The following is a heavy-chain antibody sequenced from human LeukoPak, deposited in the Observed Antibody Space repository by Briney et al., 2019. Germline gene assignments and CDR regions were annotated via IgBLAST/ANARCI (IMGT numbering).Heavy chain of an antibody. CDR1: GFTFSSYA. CDR3: AKDDVLFDY. Sequence: TGGSLRLSCAASGFTFSSYAMSWVRQAPGKGLEWVSAISGSGGSTYYADSVEGRFTISRDNSKNTLYLQMNSLRAGDTAVYYCAKDDVLFDYWGQGTLVTVSS. V-gene: IGHV3-23*01. CDR2: ISGSGGST. J-gene: IGHJ4*02.